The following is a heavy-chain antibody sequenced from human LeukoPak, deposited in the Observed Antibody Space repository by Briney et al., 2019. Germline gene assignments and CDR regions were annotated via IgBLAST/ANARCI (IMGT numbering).Heavy chain of an antibody. D-gene: IGHD2-15*01. CDR2: IYYSGST. Sequence: PSETLSLTCTVSGGSISSSSYYWGWIRQPPGKGLEWIGSIYYSGSTYYNPSLKSRVTISVDTSKNQFSLKLSSVTAADTAVYYCASRKIFPPRIDYWGQGTLVTVSS. CDR1: GGSISSSSYY. CDR3: ASRKIFPPRIDY. J-gene: IGHJ4*02. V-gene: IGHV4-39*07.